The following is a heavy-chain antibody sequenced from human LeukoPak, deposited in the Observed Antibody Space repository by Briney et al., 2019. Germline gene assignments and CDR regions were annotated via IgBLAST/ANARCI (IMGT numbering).Heavy chain of an antibody. V-gene: IGHV1-18*01. D-gene: IGHD3-22*01. CDR1: GYTFTSYG. Sequence: ASVKVSCKASGYTFTSYGISWVRQAPGQGLEWMGWISAYNGNTNYSQKFQGRVTITRDTSASTAYMELSSLRSEDTAVYYCARGGDSSGYIDYWGQGTLVTVSS. CDR3: ARGGDSSGYIDY. CDR2: ISAYNGNT. J-gene: IGHJ4*02.